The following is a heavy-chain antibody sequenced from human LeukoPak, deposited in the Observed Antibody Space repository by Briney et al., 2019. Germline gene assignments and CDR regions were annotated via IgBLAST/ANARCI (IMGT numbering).Heavy chain of an antibody. D-gene: IGHD2-21*01. CDR3: ASFGDYPAVDYYYYYMDV. V-gene: IGHV3-48*01. CDR1: GFTFSSYS. J-gene: IGHJ6*03. CDR2: ISSSSSTI. Sequence: GGSLRLSCAASGFTFSSYSMNWVRQAPGKGLEWVTYISSSSSTIYYADSVKGRFTISRDNAKNSLYLQMNSLRAEDTAVYYCASFGDYPAVDYYYYYMDVWGKRTTVTVSS.